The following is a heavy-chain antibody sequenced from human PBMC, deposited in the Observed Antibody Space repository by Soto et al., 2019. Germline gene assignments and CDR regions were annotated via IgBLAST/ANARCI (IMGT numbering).Heavy chain of an antibody. J-gene: IGHJ4*02. CDR2: MSHIGSV. V-gene: IGHV4-4*02. CDR1: GVSIGSNYY. CDR3: ARSLGWYEIDY. D-gene: IGHD6-19*01. Sequence: QVLLQESGPGLVQPSGTLSLSCVVSGVSIGSNYYWGWVRQPPGKGLEWLGDMSHIGSVNYNPSHKRRVTISIDKSQNQFSLKLNSVTAADTAVYYCARSLGWYEIDYWGQGTLVIVSS.